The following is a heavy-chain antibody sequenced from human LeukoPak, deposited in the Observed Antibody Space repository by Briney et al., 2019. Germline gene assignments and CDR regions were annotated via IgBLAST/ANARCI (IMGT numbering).Heavy chain of an antibody. J-gene: IGHJ4*02. Sequence: PSETLSLTCAVYGGSFSGYYWSWIRQPPGKGLEWIGEINHSGSTNYNPSLKSRVTISVDTSKNQFSLKLSSVTAADTAVYYCARGSSYDSSGNPLPDYWGQGTLVTVSS. D-gene: IGHD3-22*01. CDR2: INHSGST. CDR3: ARGSSYDSSGNPLPDY. V-gene: IGHV4-34*01. CDR1: GGSFSGYY.